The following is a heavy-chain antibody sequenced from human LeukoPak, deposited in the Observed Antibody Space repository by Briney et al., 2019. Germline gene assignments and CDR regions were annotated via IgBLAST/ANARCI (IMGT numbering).Heavy chain of an antibody. J-gene: IGHJ4*02. D-gene: IGHD3-22*01. CDR2: MNINSGNT. Sequence: GASVKVSCKASGYTFTSYDINWVRQATGQGLEWMGWMNINSGNTEYAQKFQGRVTMTRDTSTSTVYMELSSLRSEDTAVYYCARVPYDSSGYYGDYWGQGTLVTVSS. V-gene: IGHV1-8*01. CDR3: ARVPYDSSGYYGDY. CDR1: GYTFTSYD.